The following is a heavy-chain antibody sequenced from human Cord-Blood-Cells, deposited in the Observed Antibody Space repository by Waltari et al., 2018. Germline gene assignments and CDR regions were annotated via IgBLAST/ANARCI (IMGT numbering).Heavy chain of an antibody. V-gene: IGHV1-69*01. J-gene: IGHJ3*02. CDR2: IIPIFGTA. CDR3: ARDKRRSYDAFDI. CDR1: GGTFSSSA. Sequence: QVQLVQSGAEVKKPGSSVKVSCKASGGTFSSSAISWVRQVPGQGLEWIGGIIPIFGTANYAQKFQGRVTITADESTSTAYMELSSLRSEDTAVYYCARDKRRSYDAFDIWGQGTMVTVSS.